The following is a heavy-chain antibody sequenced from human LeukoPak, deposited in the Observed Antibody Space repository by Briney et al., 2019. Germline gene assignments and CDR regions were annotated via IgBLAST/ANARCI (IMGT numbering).Heavy chain of an antibody. CDR2: IYWNDDK. J-gene: IGHJ4*02. CDR1: GFSLRTSGVG. CDR3: AHRRGGYEVSGHFDY. Sequence: SGPTLVNPTQTLTLTCTFSGFSLRTSGVGVGWIRQPPGKALEWLALIYWNDDKRYSPSLKSRLTIAKDTSKNQVVLTMTNMDPVDTATYYCAHRRGGYEVSGHFDYWGQGTLVTVSS. D-gene: IGHD5-12*01. V-gene: IGHV2-5*01.